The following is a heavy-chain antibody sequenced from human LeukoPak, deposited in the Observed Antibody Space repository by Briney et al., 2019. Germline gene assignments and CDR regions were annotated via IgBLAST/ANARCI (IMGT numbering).Heavy chain of an antibody. CDR1: GYTFTSYA. Sequence: ASVKVSCKASGYTFTSYAMNWVRQAPGQGLEWMGWINTNTGNPTYAQGFTGWFVFSLDTSVSTAYLQISSLKAEDTAVYYCARVRAVAANYYYYGMDVWGQGTTVTVSS. CDR3: ARVRAVAANYYYYGMDV. CDR2: INTNTGNP. V-gene: IGHV7-4-1*02. D-gene: IGHD6-19*01. J-gene: IGHJ6*02.